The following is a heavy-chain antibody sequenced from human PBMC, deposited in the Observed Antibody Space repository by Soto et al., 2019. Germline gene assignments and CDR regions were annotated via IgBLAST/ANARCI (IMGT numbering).Heavy chain of an antibody. CDR1: GFTFSSYA. CDR2: ISGSGGST. D-gene: IGHD6-19*01. J-gene: IGHJ6*02. V-gene: IGHV3-23*01. CDR3: SIDQWLLGFGYGMDV. Sequence: PGGSLRLSCAASGFTFSSYAMSWVRQAPGKGLEWVSAISGSGGSTYYADSVKGRFTISRDNSKNTLYLQMNSLRAEDTAVYYCSIDQWLLGFGYGMDVWGQGTTVTVSS.